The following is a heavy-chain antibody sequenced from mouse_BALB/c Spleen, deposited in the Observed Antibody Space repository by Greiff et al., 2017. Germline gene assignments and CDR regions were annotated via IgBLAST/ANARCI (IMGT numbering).Heavy chain of an antibody. V-gene: IGHV5-6-5*01. CDR2: ISSGGST. J-gene: IGHJ3*01. CDR3: ARGSHDYPSWFAY. Sequence: VQLKESGGGLVKPGGSLKLSCAASGFTFSSYAMSWVRQTPEKRLEWVASISSGGSTYYPDSVKGRFTISRDNARNILYLQMSSLRSEDTAMYYCARGSHDYPSWFAYWGQGTLVTVSA. CDR1: GFTFSSYA. D-gene: IGHD2-4*01.